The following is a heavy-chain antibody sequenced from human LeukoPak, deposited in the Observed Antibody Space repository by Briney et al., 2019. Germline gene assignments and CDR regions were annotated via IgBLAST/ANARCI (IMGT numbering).Heavy chain of an antibody. V-gene: IGHV4-59*01. CDR2: IYYSGST. CDR1: GGSISSYY. J-gene: IGHJ4*02. CDR3: ARLGYYYYDSSGFSSGDY. Sequence: PSETLSLTCTVTGGSISSYYWSWIPQPPGKGLEWIGYIYYSGSTNYNPSLKSRVTISVDTSKNQFSLKLSSVTAADTAVYYCARLGYYYYDSSGFSSGDYWGQGTLVNVSS. D-gene: IGHD3-22*01.